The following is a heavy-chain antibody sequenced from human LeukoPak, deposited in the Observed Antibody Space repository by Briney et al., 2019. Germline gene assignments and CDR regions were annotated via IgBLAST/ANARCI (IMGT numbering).Heavy chain of an antibody. J-gene: IGHJ4*02. Sequence: PSETLSLTCTVSGYSISSGYYWVWIRQPPGKGLEWIGEINHSGSTNYNPSLKSRVTISVDTSKNQFSLKLSSVTAADTAVYYCARGVGAGKPYYFDYWGQGTLVTVSS. CDR2: INHSGST. D-gene: IGHD3-10*01. V-gene: IGHV4-38-2*02. CDR3: ARGVGAGKPYYFDY. CDR1: GYSISSGYY.